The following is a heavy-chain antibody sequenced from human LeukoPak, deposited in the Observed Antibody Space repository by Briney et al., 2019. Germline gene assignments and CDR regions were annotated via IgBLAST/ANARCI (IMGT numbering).Heavy chain of an antibody. CDR2: ISSVGSTT. J-gene: IGHJ3*02. CDR1: GFTFSDYE. D-gene: IGHD1-1*01. CDR3: ARPPSTTWIHDAFDI. Sequence: GGSLRLSCAASGFTFSDYEMNWVRQAPGKGLEWVSYISSVGSTTYYADSVKGRFTISRDNSKNTLYLQMNSLRTEDTAVYYCARPPSTTWIHDAFDIWGQGTMVTVSS. V-gene: IGHV3-48*03.